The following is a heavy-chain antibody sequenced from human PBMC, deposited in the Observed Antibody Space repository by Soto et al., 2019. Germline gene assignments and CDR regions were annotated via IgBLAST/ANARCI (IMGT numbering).Heavy chain of an antibody. D-gene: IGHD4-17*01. CDR2: INHSGST. CDR1: GGSFNGYY. V-gene: IGHV4-34*01. Sequence: SETLSLTCAVYGGSFNGYYWNWIRQPPGKGLEWIGEINHSGSTNYNPSLKSRVSISVDTSKNQFSLRLSSVTAADTAVYYCASQRPTVTTFDYWGQGTLVTVSS. CDR3: ASQRPTVTTFDY. J-gene: IGHJ4*02.